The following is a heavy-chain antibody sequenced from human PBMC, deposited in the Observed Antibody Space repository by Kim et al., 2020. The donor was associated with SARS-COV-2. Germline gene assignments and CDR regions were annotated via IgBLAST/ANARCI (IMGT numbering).Heavy chain of an antibody. CDR3: APGVYSSGWYGMDV. CDR1: GGSFSGYY. Sequence: SETLSLTCAVYGGSFSGYYWSWIRQPPGKGLEWIGEINHSGSTNYNPSLKSRVTISVDTSKNQFSLKLSSVTAADTAVYYCAPGVYSSGWYGMDVWGQGTTVTVSS. J-gene: IGHJ6*02. CDR2: INHSGST. V-gene: IGHV4-34*01. D-gene: IGHD6-19*01.